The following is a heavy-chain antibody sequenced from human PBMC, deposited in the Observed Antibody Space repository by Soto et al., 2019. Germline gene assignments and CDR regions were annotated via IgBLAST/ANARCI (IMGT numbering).Heavy chain of an antibody. CDR3: ARDLSSSWSPGVVDY. V-gene: IGHV1-18*01. J-gene: IGHJ4*02. CDR1: GYTFTSYG. D-gene: IGHD6-13*01. CDR2: ISAYNGNT. Sequence: ASVKVSCKASGYTFTSYGISWVRQAHGQGLEWMGWISAYNGNTNYAQKLQGRVTMTTDTSTSTAYMELRSLRSDDTAVYYCARDLSSSWSPGVVDYWGQGTLVTVS.